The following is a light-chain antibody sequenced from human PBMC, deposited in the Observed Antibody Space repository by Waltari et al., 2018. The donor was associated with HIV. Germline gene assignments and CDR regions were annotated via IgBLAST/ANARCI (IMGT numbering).Light chain of an antibody. CDR2: EVS. Sequence: QSALTQPASVSGSPGQSITISRTGTSSDVGSYNLVSWYQQHPGKAPKLMIYEVSKRPSGVSNRFSGSKSGNTASLTISGLQAEDEADYYCCSYAGSSTVFGTGTKVTVL. J-gene: IGLJ1*01. V-gene: IGLV2-23*02. CDR3: CSYAGSSTV. CDR1: SSDVGSYNL.